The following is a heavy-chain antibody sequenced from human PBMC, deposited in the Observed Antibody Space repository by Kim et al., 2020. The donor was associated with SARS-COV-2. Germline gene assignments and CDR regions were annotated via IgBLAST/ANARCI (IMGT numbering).Heavy chain of an antibody. V-gene: IGHV3-30*18. J-gene: IGHJ6*02. CDR3: AKDLGKDDFYYGMDV. CDR2: ISHDGSDK. Sequence: GGSLRLSCVVSGFTFSIHGMHWVRQAPGKGLDWVSVISHDGSDKYSADFAKGRFIISRDNSKNTLYLQMNSLTAEDTAMYYCAKDLGKDDFYYGMDVWGQGTKVTVSS. CDR1: GFTFSIHG. D-gene: IGHD3-16*01.